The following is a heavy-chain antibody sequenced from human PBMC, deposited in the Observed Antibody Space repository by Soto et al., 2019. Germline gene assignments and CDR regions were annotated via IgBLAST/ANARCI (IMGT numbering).Heavy chain of an antibody. CDR2: ISANGGSI. D-gene: IGHD3-22*01. CDR1: GFTFRDHA. J-gene: IGHJ5*02. Sequence: EAQLLASGGGLVQPGGSLRLSCVGSGFTFRDHAMRWVRQAPGRGLEWVSAISANGGSIQHADSVKGRFSVSRDNAKNTVYLQMDNLRIEDSAVYYCAKDRYYDTQGWFDPWGQGSRVIVSS. CDR3: AKDRYYDTQGWFDP. V-gene: IGHV3-23*01.